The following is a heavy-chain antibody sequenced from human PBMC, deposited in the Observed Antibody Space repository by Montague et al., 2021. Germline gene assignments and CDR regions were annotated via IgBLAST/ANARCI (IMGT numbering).Heavy chain of an antibody. CDR3: ARAEEYYVSGSELGFDY. CDR1: GGSISSGGYY. D-gene: IGHD3-10*01. J-gene: IGHJ4*02. Sequence: TLSLTCTVSGGSISSGGYYWSWIRQLPGKGLEWIGYIFYSGNTYYNPSLKSRVTISVDTSKNQFSLKLSSVTAADTAVYYCARAEEYYVSGSELGFDYWGQGTLVTVSS. CDR2: IFYSGNT. V-gene: IGHV4-31*03.